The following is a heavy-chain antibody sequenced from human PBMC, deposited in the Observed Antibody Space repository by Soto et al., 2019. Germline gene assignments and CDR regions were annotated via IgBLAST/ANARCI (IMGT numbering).Heavy chain of an antibody. CDR2: MYNTGST. J-gene: IGHJ6*02. CDR3: ARDLWGYCGADCYPLDV. D-gene: IGHD2-21*02. V-gene: IGHV4-59*01. Sequence: SETLSLTCTVSGGSISSYYWSWIRQPPGKGLEWIGYMYNTGSTTYNPSLKSRVTISVDTSKNQFSLKLNSVTAADTAVYYCARDLWGYCGADCYPLDVWGQGTTVTV. CDR1: GGSISSYY.